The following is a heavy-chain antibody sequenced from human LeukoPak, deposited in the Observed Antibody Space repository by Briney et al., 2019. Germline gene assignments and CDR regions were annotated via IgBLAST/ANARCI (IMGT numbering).Heavy chain of an antibody. D-gene: IGHD3-10*01. CDR3: ASASSESYYWALDY. Sequence: GGSLRLSCAASGFNIGSYWMNWVRQGPGKGLVWVARISSDGKSISYADSVKGRFTVSRDNSKNTLYLQMDSLRAEDTAVYYCASASSESYYWALDYWGQGTLVTVSS. CDR1: GFNIGSYW. V-gene: IGHV3-74*01. CDR2: ISSDGKSI. J-gene: IGHJ4*02.